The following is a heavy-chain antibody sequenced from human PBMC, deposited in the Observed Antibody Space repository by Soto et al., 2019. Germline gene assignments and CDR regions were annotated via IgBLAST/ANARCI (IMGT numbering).Heavy chain of an antibody. D-gene: IGHD3-10*01. CDR1: GFTFSNAW. CDR2: IKSKTDGGTT. V-gene: IGHV3-15*07. Sequence: EVQLVESGGGLVKPGGSLRLYCAASGFTFSNAWMNWVRQAPGKGLEWVGRIKSKTDGGTTDYAAPVKGRFTISRDDSKNTLYLQMNSLKTEDTAVYYCTTEVGYYYGMDVWGQGTTVTVSS. J-gene: IGHJ6*02. CDR3: TTEVGYYYGMDV.